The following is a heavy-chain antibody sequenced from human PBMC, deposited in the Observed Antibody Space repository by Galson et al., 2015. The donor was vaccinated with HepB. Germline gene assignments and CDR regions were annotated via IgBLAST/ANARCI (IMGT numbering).Heavy chain of an antibody. D-gene: IGHD1-7*01. Sequence: SLRLSCAASGFTFSSYGMHWVRQAPGKGLEWVTFIQYSGNNKYYADSVKGRFTISRDNSKNTLYLQMNSLRAEDTATYYCAKDGRNYYIDHWGRGTLVTVSS. CDR1: GFTFSSYG. CDR3: AKDGRNYYIDH. V-gene: IGHV3-30*02. J-gene: IGHJ4*02. CDR2: IQYSGNNK.